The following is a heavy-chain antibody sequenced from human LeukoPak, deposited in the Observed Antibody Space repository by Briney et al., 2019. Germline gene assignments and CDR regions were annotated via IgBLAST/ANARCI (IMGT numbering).Heavy chain of an antibody. V-gene: IGHV1-18*01. CDR3: AKAGSRLFGVLIPLSFDY. J-gene: IGHJ4*02. Sequence: ASVKVSCKASGYTFTSYGISWVRQAPGQGLEWMGWISAYNGNTHYAQKLQGRVTITADKSTSTAYMELSSLRSDDTAVYYCAKAGSRLFGVLIPLSFDYWGQGTLVTVSS. D-gene: IGHD3-3*01. CDR2: ISAYNGNT. CDR1: GYTFTSYG.